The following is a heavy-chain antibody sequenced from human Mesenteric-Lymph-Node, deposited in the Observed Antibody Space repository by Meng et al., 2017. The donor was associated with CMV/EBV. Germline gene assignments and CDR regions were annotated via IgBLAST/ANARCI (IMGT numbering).Heavy chain of an antibody. D-gene: IGHD3-10*01. CDR3: AKRYGSGSFDY. V-gene: IGHV3-53*01. CDR2: IGHSGTST. Sequence: GGSLRLSCAASGFTVSSNYMSWVRQAPRRGLEWVSIIGHSGTSTYYADSVRGRFTVSRDNSKNTLYLQMNSLRVEDTAIYYCAKRYGSGSFDYWGQGTLVTVSS. J-gene: IGHJ4*02. CDR1: GFTVSSNY.